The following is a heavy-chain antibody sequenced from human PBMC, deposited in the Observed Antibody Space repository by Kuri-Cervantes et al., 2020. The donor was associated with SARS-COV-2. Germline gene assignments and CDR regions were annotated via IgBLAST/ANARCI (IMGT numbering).Heavy chain of an antibody. CDR3: ARIQATTVIADY. CDR2: IDWDDDK. D-gene: IGHD4-11*01. Sequence: SGPTLVKPTQTLTLTCTFSGFPLSTSGMRVSWIRQPPGKALEWLARIDWDDDKFYSTSLKTRLTISKDTSKNQVVLTMTNMDPVDTATYYCARIQATTVIADYWGQGTLVTVSS. V-gene: IGHV2-70*04. J-gene: IGHJ4*02. CDR1: GFPLSTSGMR.